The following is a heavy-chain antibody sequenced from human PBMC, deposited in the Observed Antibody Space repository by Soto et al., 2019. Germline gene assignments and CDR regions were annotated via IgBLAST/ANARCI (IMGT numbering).Heavy chain of an antibody. J-gene: IGHJ4*02. Sequence: QVQLVQSGTEVKKPGASVKVSCKASGYTFTNYGITWVRQAPGQGLEWMGWISADNGVTNYAQKLQGRVTMTTDTAPSTGYMELRNLRSDDTAVYYCARRGVLPDYWGQGTLVTVSS. CDR1: GYTFTNYG. D-gene: IGHD3-10*01. CDR3: ARRGVLPDY. V-gene: IGHV1-18*01. CDR2: ISADNGVT.